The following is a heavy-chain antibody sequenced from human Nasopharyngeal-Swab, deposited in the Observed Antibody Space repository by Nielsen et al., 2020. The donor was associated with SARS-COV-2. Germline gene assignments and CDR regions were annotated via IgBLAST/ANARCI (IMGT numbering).Heavy chain of an antibody. J-gene: IGHJ4*02. CDR1: GYSFTSYW. D-gene: IGHD3-3*01. CDR3: ARQADFWGGYVMALDY. CDR2: IYPGDSDT. Sequence: GESLKISCKGSGYSFTSYWIGWVRQMPGKGLEWMWIIYPGDSDTRSSPSLQGQVTISADKSISTAYLQWSSLKASDTAMYYCARQADFWGGYVMALDYWGQGTLVTVSS. V-gene: IGHV5-51*01.